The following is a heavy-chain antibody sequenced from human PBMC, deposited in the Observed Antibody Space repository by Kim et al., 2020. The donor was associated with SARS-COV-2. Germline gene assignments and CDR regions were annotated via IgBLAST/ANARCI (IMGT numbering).Heavy chain of an antibody. J-gene: IGHJ6*02. CDR2: IKSKTDGGTT. V-gene: IGHV3-15*01. Sequence: GGSLRLSCAASGFTFSNAWMSWVRQAPGKGLEWVGRIKSKTDGGTTDYAAPVKGRFTISRDDSKNTLYLQMNSLKTEDTAVYYCTTDGWGWELRDYYYGMDVWGQGTTVTVSS. D-gene: IGHD1-26*01. CDR3: TTDGWGWELRDYYYGMDV. CDR1: GFTFSNAW.